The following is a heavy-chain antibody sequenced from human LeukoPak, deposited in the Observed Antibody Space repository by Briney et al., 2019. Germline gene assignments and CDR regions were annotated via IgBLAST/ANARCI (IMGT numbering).Heavy chain of an antibody. J-gene: IGHJ4*02. CDR2: ISAYDGRT. CDR3: ARDPSNTVGRNIYFDY. V-gene: IGHV1-18*01. Sequence: VASVKVSCKASGFAFNKYGFSWVRQAPGQGPEWLGWISAYDGRTNYAQNLQGRLTLTTDTSTTTAYMELRSLTSDDTAVYYCARDPSNTVGRNIYFDYWGQGTQVTVSS. D-gene: IGHD1-14*01. CDR1: GFAFNKYG.